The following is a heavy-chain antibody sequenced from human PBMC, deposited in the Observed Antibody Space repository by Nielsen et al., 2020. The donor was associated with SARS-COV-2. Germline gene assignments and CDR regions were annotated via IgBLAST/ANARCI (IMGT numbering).Heavy chain of an antibody. J-gene: IGHJ4*02. Sequence: SETLSLTCTVSGASISSAGYFWSWIRQYPGKGLEWIGYIYYSRGTYYNPSLKSRVTISVDTSKNEFSLGLSSVTAADTAVYYCARGYCSGDTCYYFDYWGQRTLVTVSS. CDR2: IYYSRGT. CDR1: GASISSAGYF. D-gene: IGHD2-15*01. V-gene: IGHV4-31*03. CDR3: ARGYCSGDTCYYFDY.